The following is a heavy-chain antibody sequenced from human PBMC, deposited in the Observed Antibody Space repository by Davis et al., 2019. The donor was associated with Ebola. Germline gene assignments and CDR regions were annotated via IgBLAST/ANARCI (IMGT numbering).Heavy chain of an antibody. V-gene: IGHV3-53*04. CDR1: GFTVSSNY. D-gene: IGHD5-24*01. CDR2: IYSGGST. Sequence: GESLKISCAASGFTVSSNYMSWVRQAPGKGLEWVSVIYSGGSTYYADSVKGRFTISRHNSKNTLYLQMNSLRAEDTAMYYCARGRWLHLGPIFDYWGQGTLVIVSS. CDR3: ARGRWLHLGPIFDY. J-gene: IGHJ4*02.